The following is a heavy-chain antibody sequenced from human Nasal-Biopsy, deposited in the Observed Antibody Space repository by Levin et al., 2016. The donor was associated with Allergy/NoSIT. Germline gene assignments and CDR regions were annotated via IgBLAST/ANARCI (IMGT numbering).Heavy chain of an antibody. Sequence: SETLSLTCTVSGGSITSSGHYWSWIRQHPGKGLEWIGYIYYGGSTSYNLSLKSRVIISVDTSKNQFSLKLSSVTAADTAVYYCARRDSSGGHYFDYWGLGNQVTVSS. J-gene: IGHJ4*02. CDR1: GGSITSSGHY. D-gene: IGHD6-6*01. CDR2: IYYGGST. V-gene: IGHV4-31*03. CDR3: ARRDSSGGHYFDY.